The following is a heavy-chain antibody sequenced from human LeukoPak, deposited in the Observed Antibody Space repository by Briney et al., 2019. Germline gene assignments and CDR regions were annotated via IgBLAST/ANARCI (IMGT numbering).Heavy chain of an antibody. CDR2: ISGSGGST. CDR3: ARELRFLEWSPSYMDV. V-gene: IGHV3-23*01. CDR1: GFTFSTYA. Sequence: GGSLRLSCAASGFTFSTYAMSWVRQAPGKGLEWVSGISGSGGSTYYADSVKGRFTISRDNSQNTLYLQMNSLRGEDTAVYYCARELRFLEWSPSYMDVWGKGTTVTVSS. J-gene: IGHJ6*03. D-gene: IGHD3-3*01.